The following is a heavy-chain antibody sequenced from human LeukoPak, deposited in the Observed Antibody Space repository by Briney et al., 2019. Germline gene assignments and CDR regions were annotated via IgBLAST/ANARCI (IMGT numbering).Heavy chain of an antibody. Sequence: SETLSLTCTVSGGSISSSSYYWGWIRQPPGKGLEWIGSIYYSGSTYYNPSLKSRVTISVDTSKNQFSLKLSSVTAADTAVYYCAKMGSANFDYWGQGTLVTVSS. CDR2: IYYSGST. D-gene: IGHD1-26*01. J-gene: IGHJ4*02. CDR3: AKMGSANFDY. V-gene: IGHV4-39*01. CDR1: GGSISSSSYY.